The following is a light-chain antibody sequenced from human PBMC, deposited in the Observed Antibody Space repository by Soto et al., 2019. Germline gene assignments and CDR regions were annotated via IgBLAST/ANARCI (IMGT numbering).Light chain of an antibody. J-gene: IGKJ1*01. CDR2: GAS. CDR3: QHYNNWPPWT. V-gene: IGKV3-15*01. CDR1: QSVSIN. Sequence: EIVMTQSPATLSVSPGGRATLSCRASQSVSINLAWYQQKPGQAPRLLIYGASTRATGIPARFSGSGSGTEFTLTINSLQSEDFAVYYCQHYNNWPPWTFGQGTKVEIK.